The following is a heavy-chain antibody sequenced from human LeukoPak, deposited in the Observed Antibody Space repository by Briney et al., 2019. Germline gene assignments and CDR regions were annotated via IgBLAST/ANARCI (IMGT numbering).Heavy chain of an antibody. V-gene: IGHV4-59*01. CDR2: IYYSGST. J-gene: IGHJ4*02. D-gene: IGHD3-22*01. Sequence: SETLPLTCTVSGGSISSYYWSWIRQPPGKGLEWIGYIYYSGSTNYNPSLKSRVTISVDTSKNQFSLKLSSVTAADTAVYYCAREGYRRDYYDSSGYYAFDYWGQGTLVTVSS. CDR3: AREGYRRDYYDSSGYYAFDY. CDR1: GGSISSYY.